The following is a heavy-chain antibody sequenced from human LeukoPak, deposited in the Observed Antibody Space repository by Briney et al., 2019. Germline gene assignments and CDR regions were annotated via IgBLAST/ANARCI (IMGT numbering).Heavy chain of an antibody. CDR1: GFTFSSYA. V-gene: IGHV3-23*01. CDR2: ISGSGGST. J-gene: IGHJ5*02. Sequence: GGSLRLSCAASGFTFSSYAMSWVRQAPGKGLEWVSAISGSGGSTYYADSVKGRFTISRDNSRSTLYLQMNSLRAEDTAVYYCAKGRPRYNWNDVDWFDPWGQGTLVTVSS. D-gene: IGHD1-1*01. CDR3: AKGRPRYNWNDVDWFDP.